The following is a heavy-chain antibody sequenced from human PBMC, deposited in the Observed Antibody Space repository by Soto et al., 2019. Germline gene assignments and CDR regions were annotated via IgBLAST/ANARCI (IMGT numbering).Heavy chain of an antibody. D-gene: IGHD6-19*01. CDR3: ARNIPYSSGWHDAFDI. CDR2: IIPIFGTA. Sequence: QVQLVQSGAEVKKPGSSVEVSCKASGGTFSSYAISWVRQAPGQGLEWMGGIIPIFGTANYAQKFQGRVTITADESTSTAYMELSSLRSEDTAVYYCARNIPYSSGWHDAFDIWGQGTMVTVSS. J-gene: IGHJ3*02. CDR1: GGTFSSYA. V-gene: IGHV1-69*01.